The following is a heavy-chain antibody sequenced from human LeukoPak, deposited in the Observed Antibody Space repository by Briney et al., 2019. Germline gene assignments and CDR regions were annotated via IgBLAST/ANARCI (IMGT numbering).Heavy chain of an antibody. CDR3: AKSHIGLDAFDI. V-gene: IGHV3-33*06. CDR1: GFTFLSYG. J-gene: IGHJ3*02. Sequence: GRSLRLSCAASGFTFLSYGMHWVRQAPGKGLEWGALIWYEGSNKYYADSVKGRFTISRDNSKNTLYLQMNSLRAEDTAVYYCAKSHIGLDAFDIWGQGTMVTVSS. CDR2: IWYEGSNK. D-gene: IGHD5-12*01.